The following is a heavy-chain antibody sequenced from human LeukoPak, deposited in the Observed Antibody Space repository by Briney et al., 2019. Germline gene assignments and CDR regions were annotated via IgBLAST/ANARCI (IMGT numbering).Heavy chain of an antibody. Sequence: KPSETLSLTCTVSGGSISSYYWSWIRQPPGKGLEWIGYIYYSGSTNYNPSLKSRVTISVDTSKNQFSLKLSSVTAADTAVYYCARGNYDFWSGYPHTYYGMDVWGQGTTVTVSS. CDR1: GGSISSYY. D-gene: IGHD3-3*01. J-gene: IGHJ6*02. CDR3: ARGNYDFWSGYPHTYYGMDV. CDR2: IYYSGST. V-gene: IGHV4-59*01.